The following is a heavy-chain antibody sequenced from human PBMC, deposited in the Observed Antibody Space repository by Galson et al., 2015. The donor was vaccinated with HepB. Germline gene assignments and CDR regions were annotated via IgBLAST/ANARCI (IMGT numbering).Heavy chain of an antibody. J-gene: IGHJ6*02. CDR2: ISNYNGNR. V-gene: IGHV1-18*04. Sequence: SVKVSCKASVYNFMNYGIIWVRQAPGQGLEWMGWISNYNGNRNYVQKFLGRVTMTRDTSTSTVYMEVRSLRSDDTAVYYCARVASLGVGNTRYSFYHYGMDVWGQGTTVTVS. CDR1: VYNFMNYG. D-gene: IGHD3-3*01. CDR3: ARVASLGVGNTRYSFYHYGMDV.